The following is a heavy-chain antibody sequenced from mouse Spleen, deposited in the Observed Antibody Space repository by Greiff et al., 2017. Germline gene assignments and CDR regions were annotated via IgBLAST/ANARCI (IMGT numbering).Heavy chain of an antibody. J-gene: IGHJ1*03. V-gene: IGHV1-82*01. Sequence: VQLQQSGPELVKPGASVKISCKASGYAFSSSWMNWVKQRPGKGLEWIGRIYPGDGDTNYNGKFKGKATLTADKSSSTAYMQLSSLTSEDSAVYFCAREGDCGEWYFDVWGTGTTVTVSS. CDR2: IYPGDGDT. CDR1: GYAFSSSW. CDR3: AREGDCGEWYFDV.